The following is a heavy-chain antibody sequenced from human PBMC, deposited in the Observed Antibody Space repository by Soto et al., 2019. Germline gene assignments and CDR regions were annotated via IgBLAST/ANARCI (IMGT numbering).Heavy chain of an antibody. Sequence: LSCAASGFTFNTYGMHWVRQAPGKGLEWVAVISYDGSEKYYVDSVKGRFTISKDNSKNTLYLQMNSLRPEDTAVYYCAKSPNFYCSSPNCYKYYFDHWGQGTWVTVYS. CDR3: AKSPNFYCSSPNCYKYYFDH. D-gene: IGHD2-2*02. J-gene: IGHJ4*02. CDR2: ISYDGSEK. CDR1: GFTFNTYG. V-gene: IGHV3-30*18.